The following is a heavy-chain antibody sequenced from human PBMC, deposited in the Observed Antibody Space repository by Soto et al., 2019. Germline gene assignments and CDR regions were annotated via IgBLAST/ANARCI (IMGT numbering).Heavy chain of an antibody. Sequence: QVQLVESGGGVVQPGRSLRLSCAASGFTFSSFTMHWVRQAPGKGLEWVAVISYDDGINKYYADSVKGRFTISRDNPENTLYLQMNSLRAEDTAVYYCARSIAVAGTPEFDYWGQGTLVTVSS. CDR1: GFTFSSFT. V-gene: IGHV3-30-3*01. J-gene: IGHJ4*02. CDR3: ARSIAVAGTPEFDY. D-gene: IGHD6-19*01. CDR2: ISYDDGINK.